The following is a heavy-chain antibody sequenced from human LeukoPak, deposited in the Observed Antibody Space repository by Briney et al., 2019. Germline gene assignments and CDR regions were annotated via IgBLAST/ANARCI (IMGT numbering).Heavy chain of an antibody. CDR2: INHSGST. CDR1: GGSFSGYY. D-gene: IGHD1-26*01. V-gene: IGHV4-34*01. J-gene: IGHJ4*02. CDR3: AGLTLVGATILHDY. Sequence: SETLSLTCAVYGGSFSGYYWSWIRQPPGKGLEWIGEINHSGSTNYNLSLKSRVTISVDTSKNQFSLKLSSVTAADTAVYYCAGLTLVGATILHDYWGQGTLVTVSS.